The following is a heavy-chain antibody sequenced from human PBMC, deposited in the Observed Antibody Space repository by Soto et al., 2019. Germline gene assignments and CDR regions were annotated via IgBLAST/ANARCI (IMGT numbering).Heavy chain of an antibody. CDR2: INPNSGGT. J-gene: IGHJ3*02. Sequence: ASVKVSCKASGYTFTGYYMHWVRQAPGQGLEWMGWINPNSGGTNYAQKFQGWVTMTRDTSISTAYMELSRLRSDDTAVYYCARADYGAGDAFDIWGQGTMVTVSS. D-gene: IGHD4-17*01. V-gene: IGHV1-2*04. CDR3: ARADYGAGDAFDI. CDR1: GYTFTGYY.